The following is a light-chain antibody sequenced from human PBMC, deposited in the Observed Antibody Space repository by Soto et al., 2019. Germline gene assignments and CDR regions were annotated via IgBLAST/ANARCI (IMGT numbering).Light chain of an antibody. CDR1: QSVDYY. J-gene: IGKJ4*01. V-gene: IGKV3-11*01. CDR2: AAS. Sequence: EIVLTQSPVTLSLSPGERATLSCRASQSVDYYLAWYHQKPGQAPRLLIYAASNRATGIPARFSGSGSGTDFTLTISSLEPEDFAVYYCLQRSNWPLTFGGGTKVEIK. CDR3: LQRSNWPLT.